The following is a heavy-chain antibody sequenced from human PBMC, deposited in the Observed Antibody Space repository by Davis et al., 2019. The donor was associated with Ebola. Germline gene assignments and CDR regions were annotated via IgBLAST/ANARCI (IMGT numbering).Heavy chain of an antibody. J-gene: IGHJ6*04. D-gene: IGHD6-19*01. CDR3: ARRDSGWYRGAFSGGMDV. CDR1: GFTFSSYG. Sequence: GESLKISCAASGFTFSSYGMHWVRRAPGKGLEWVSGISGSGKSIYYADSVKGRFTISRDNAKNSLYLQMNSLRAEDTAVYYCARRDSGWYRGAFSGGMDVWGKGTTVTVSS. CDR2: ISGSGKSI. V-gene: IGHV3-21*01.